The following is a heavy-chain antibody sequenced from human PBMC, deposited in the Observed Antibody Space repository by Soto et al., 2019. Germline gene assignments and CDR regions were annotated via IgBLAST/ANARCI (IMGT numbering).Heavy chain of an antibody. CDR3: ARDRIQGFGLLADY. CDR1: GYWLTSYG. CDR2: INPYNGNT. J-gene: IGHJ4*02. V-gene: IGHV1-18*01. D-gene: IGHD3-10*01. Sequence: QVQLVQSGGEVKKPGASVKVSCKTSGYWLTSYGISWVRQAPGQGLEWMGWINPYNGNTKYVHNLQGRVTMTTDTSTSTAYMELRSLRYDDTAIYYCARDRIQGFGLLADYWGQGTLVTVSS.